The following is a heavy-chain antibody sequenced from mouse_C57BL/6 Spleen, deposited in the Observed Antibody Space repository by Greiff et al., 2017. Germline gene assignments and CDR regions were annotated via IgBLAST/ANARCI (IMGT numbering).Heavy chain of an antibody. J-gene: IGHJ3*01. CDR3: AKLGCAY. Sequence: DVHLVESGGGLVKPGGSLKLSCAASGFTFSDYGMHWVRQAPEKGLEWVAYISSGSSTIYYADTVKGRFTISRDNAKNTLFLQMTSLRSEDTAMYYCAKLGCAYWGQGTLVTGSA. D-gene: IGHD4-1*01. V-gene: IGHV5-17*01. CDR2: ISSGSSTI. CDR1: GFTFSDYG.